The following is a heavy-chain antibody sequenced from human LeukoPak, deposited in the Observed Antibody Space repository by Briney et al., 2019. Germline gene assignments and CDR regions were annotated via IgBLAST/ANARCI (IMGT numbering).Heavy chain of an antibody. CDR1: GFTFSSYA. CDR3: AKDRYSGRGNCFDT. J-gene: IGHJ5*02. D-gene: IGHD6-13*01. Sequence: PGGSLRLSCAASGFTFSSYAMNWVRQAPGKGLEWVSCIRGGGDTSYYADSVKGRFTISRDNSKNTLYLQMNSLRAEDTAVYYCAKDRYSGRGNCFDTWGQGTLVTVSS. CDR2: IRGGGDTS. V-gene: IGHV3-23*01.